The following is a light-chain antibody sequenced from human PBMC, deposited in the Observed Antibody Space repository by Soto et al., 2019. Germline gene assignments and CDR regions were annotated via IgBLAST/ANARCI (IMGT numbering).Light chain of an antibody. CDR1: QSVSIS. Sequence: EIVLTQSPATLSVSLGDSATLSCRASQSVSISLAWYQMRPGQPPRLLIYGASTRATDIPARFSGSGSGTDFTITISSLQSEDFAVYFCQQYHIWPSWTFGQGTQVERK. J-gene: IGKJ1*01. CDR3: QQYHIWPSWT. V-gene: IGKV3-15*01. CDR2: GAS.